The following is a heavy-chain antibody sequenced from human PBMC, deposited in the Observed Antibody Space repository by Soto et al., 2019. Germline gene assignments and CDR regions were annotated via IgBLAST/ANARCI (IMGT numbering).Heavy chain of an antibody. V-gene: IGHV1-18*01. Sequence: ASVKVSCKASGYTFTTYGISWVRQAPGQGLEWMGWISPYNDNTHYVENLQGRVTMTTDTSTSTAYMELRSLRSDDTAVYYCARISPEGIVVVVAATDGMDVWG. D-gene: IGHD2-15*01. J-gene: IGHJ6*02. CDR3: ARISPEGIVVVVAATDGMDV. CDR1: GYTFTTYG. CDR2: ISPYNDNT.